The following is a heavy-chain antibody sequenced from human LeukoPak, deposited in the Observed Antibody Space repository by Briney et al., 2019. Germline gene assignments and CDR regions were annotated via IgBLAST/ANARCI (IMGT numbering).Heavy chain of an antibody. V-gene: IGHV3-43*01. D-gene: IGHD3-10*01. CDR3: ARDPVLLWFGELANGMDV. CDR1: GFTFDDYT. CDR2: ISWDGGST. Sequence: PGGSLRLSCAASGFTFDDYTMHWVRQAPGKGLEWVSLISWDGGSTYYADSVKGRFTISRDNAKNSLYLQMNSLRAEDTAVYYCARDPVLLWFGELANGMDVWGQGTTVTVSS. J-gene: IGHJ6*02.